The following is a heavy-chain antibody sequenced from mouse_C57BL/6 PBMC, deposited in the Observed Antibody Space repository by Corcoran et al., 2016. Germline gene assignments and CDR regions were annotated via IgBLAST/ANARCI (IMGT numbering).Heavy chain of an antibody. J-gene: IGHJ2*01. CDR1: GYTFTDYY. CDR3: ANYGSSFYFDY. Sequence: EAQLQQSGPVLGKPGASVKMSCKASGYTFTDYYMNWVKQSHGKSLEWIGVINPYNGGTSYNQKFKGKATLTVDKSSSTAYMELNSLTSEDSAVYYCANYGSSFYFDYWGQGTTLTVSS. D-gene: IGHD1-1*01. V-gene: IGHV1-19*01. CDR2: INPYNGGT.